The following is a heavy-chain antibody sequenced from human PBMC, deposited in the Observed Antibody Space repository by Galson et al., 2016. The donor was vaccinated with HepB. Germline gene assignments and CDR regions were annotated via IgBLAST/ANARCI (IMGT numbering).Heavy chain of an antibody. V-gene: IGHV3-9*01. CDR2: ISWNSGTI. Sequence: SLRLSCAASGFTFDDYAMHWVRQAPGKGLEWVAGISWNSGTIDYVDSVKGRFTISRDNAKNSLYLQMSSLRTEDTAVYYCAKGGLRYFDWRYRPAAFDIWGQGTMVTVSS. D-gene: IGHD3-9*01. CDR3: AKGGLRYFDWRYRPAAFDI. CDR1: GFTFDDYA. J-gene: IGHJ3*02.